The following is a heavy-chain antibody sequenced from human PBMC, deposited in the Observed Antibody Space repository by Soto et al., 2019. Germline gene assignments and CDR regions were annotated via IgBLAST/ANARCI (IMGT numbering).Heavy chain of an antibody. CDR2: IYSSGST. D-gene: IGHD3-3*01. V-gene: IGHV4-4*07. CDR3: ARGQRFSDWFDP. J-gene: IGHJ5*02. CDR1: GGAISTYY. Sequence: SETLSLTCTVSGGAISTYYWTWIRQTAGKGLEWIGRIYSSGSTKYNPALQSRVTMSLDTSNNQFSLRLTSVTAADTAAYYCARGQRFSDWFDPWGQGTLVTVSS.